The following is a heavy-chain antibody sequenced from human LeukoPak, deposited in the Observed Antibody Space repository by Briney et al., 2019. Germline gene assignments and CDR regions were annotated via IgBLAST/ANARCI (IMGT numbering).Heavy chain of an antibody. CDR3: AGGPFYDSSGYPYYYYGIDV. D-gene: IGHD3-22*01. V-gene: IGHV3-21*01. CDR2: ISSSSSYI. J-gene: IGHJ6*02. Sequence: PGGSLRLSCAASGFTFSSYSMNWVRQAPGKGLEWVSSISSSSSYIYYADSVKGRFTISRDNAKNSLYLQMNSLRAEDTAVYYCAGGPFYDSSGYPYYYYGIDVWGQGTTVTVSS. CDR1: GFTFSSYS.